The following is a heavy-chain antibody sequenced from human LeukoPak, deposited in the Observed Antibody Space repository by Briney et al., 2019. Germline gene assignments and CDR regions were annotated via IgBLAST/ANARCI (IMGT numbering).Heavy chain of an antibody. J-gene: IGHJ4*02. CDR1: GFTFSDYY. Sequence: GGSLRLSCAASGFTFSDYYMSWIRQAPGKGLEWVSSISSSSSYIYYADSVKGRFAISRDNAKNSLYLQMNSLRAEDTAVYYCASQLVVPAAVHDYWGQGTLVTVSS. CDR2: ISSSSSYI. D-gene: IGHD2-2*01. CDR3: ASQLVVPAAVHDY. V-gene: IGHV3-11*06.